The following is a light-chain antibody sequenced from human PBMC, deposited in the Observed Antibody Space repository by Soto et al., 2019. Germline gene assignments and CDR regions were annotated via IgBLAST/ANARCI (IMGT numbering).Light chain of an antibody. CDR2: EGS. CDR1: QSISSW. Sequence: DIQMTQSPSTLSASVGARVTITCRANQSISSWLAWYQQKPGKAPKLLISEGSSLESGVPSRFSGSGSGTEFTLTISSLQPDDLATYYCQQYNSSPLTFGGGTKVEIK. CDR3: QQYNSSPLT. J-gene: IGKJ4*01. V-gene: IGKV1-5*01.